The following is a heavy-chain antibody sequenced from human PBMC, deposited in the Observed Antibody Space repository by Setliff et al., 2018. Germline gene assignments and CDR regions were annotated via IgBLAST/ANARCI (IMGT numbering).Heavy chain of an antibody. J-gene: IGHJ4*02. CDR1: GGSISRGSYD. D-gene: IGHD5-18*01. CDR2: IYTSGST. V-gene: IGHV4-61*02. Sequence: SETLSLTCTVSGGSISRGSYDWSWIWQPAGKGLEWIGRIYTSGSTNYNPSLKSRVTISVDTSKNQFSLKLSSVTAADTAVYYCARGGYSYGLGGFPLDYWGQGTLVTVSS. CDR3: ARGGYSYGLGGFPLDY.